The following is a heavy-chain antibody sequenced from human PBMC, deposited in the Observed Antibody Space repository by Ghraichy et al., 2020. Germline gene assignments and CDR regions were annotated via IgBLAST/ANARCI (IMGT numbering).Heavy chain of an antibody. V-gene: IGHV3-7*01. D-gene: IGHD6-19*01. CDR2: IKQDGSEK. CDR1: GFTFSSYW. CDR3: ARDVGIGWGAPLDY. J-gene: IGHJ4*02. Sequence: GGSLRLSCAASGFTFSSYWMSWVRQAPGKGLEWVANIKQDGSEKYYVDSVKGRFTISRDNAKNSLYLQMNSLRAEDTAVYYCARDVGIGWGAPLDYWGQGTLVTVSS.